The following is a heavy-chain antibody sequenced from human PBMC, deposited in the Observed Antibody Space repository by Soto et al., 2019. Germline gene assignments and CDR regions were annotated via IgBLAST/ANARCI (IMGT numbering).Heavy chain of an antibody. CDR3: ARDTMVRGFFTTGGYYYYYYGMDV. CDR1: GYTFTSYG. V-gene: IGHV1-18*01. Sequence: QVQLVQSGAEVKKPGASVKVSCKASGYTFTSYGISWVRQAPGHVLEWMGWIRTYNGNTNYAQKLEGRVTMTTDTSPSTASMELRSLRSDDTAVYYCARDTMVRGFFTTGGYYYYYYGMDVWGQGTTVTVSS. CDR2: IRTYNGNT. J-gene: IGHJ6*02. D-gene: IGHD3-10*01.